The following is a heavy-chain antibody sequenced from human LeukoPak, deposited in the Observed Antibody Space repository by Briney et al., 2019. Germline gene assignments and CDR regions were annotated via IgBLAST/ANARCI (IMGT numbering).Heavy chain of an antibody. Sequence: SETLSLTCAVYGGSFSGYYWSWIRQPPGKGLEWIGEINHSGSTNYNPSLKSRVTISVDTSKNQFSLRLSSVTAADTAVYYCARHGNIVVVPDASKAFDIWGQGTMVTVSS. J-gene: IGHJ3*02. V-gene: IGHV4-34*01. CDR2: INHSGST. CDR1: GGSFSGYY. D-gene: IGHD2-2*01. CDR3: ARHGNIVVVPDASKAFDI.